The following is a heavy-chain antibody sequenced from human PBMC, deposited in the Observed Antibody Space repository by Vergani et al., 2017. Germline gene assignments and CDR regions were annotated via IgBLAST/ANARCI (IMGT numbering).Heavy chain of an antibody. Sequence: EVQLLESGGGLVQPGGSLRLSCAASGFTFSSYAMSWVRQAPGKGLEWVSAISGSGGSTSYADSGKGRFTISRDNSKNTLYLQMNSLRAEDTAVYYCAKEVGAYCGGDCYYDYWGQGTLVTVSS. CDR1: GFTFSSYA. CDR3: AKEVGAYCGGDCYYDY. J-gene: IGHJ4*02. D-gene: IGHD2-21*02. CDR2: ISGSGGST. V-gene: IGHV3-23*01.